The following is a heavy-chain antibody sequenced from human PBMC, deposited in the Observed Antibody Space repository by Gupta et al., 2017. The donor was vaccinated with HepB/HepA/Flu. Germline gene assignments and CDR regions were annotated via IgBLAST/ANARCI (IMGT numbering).Heavy chain of an antibody. D-gene: IGHD2-15*01. Sequence: EVQLVESGGGVVQPGGSLRLSCAASGFTFDDYAMHWVRQAPGKGLEWVSLISGDGGSTYYADSVKGRFTISRDNSKNSLYLQMNSLRTEDTALYYCAKDGPYCSGGSCYSFGFDYWGQGTLVTVSS. V-gene: IGHV3-43*02. CDR3: AKDGPYCSGGSCYSFGFDY. CDR2: ISGDGGST. J-gene: IGHJ4*02. CDR1: GFTFDDYA.